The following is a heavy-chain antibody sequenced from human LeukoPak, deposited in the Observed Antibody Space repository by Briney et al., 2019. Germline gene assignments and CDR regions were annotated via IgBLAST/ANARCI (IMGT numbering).Heavy chain of an antibody. V-gene: IGHV1-2*02. Sequence: GASVKVSCKASGYTFTGYYMHWVRQAPGQGLEWMGWINPNSGGTNYAQKFQGRVTMTRDTSISTAYMELSRLRSDDTAVYYCARDLVGYYGSGSYTSDYWGQGTLVTVSS. CDR2: INPNSGGT. D-gene: IGHD3-10*01. CDR1: GYTFTGYY. J-gene: IGHJ4*02. CDR3: ARDLVGYYGSGSYTSDY.